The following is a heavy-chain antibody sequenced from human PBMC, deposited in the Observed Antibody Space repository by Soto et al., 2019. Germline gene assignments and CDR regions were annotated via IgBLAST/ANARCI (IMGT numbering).Heavy chain of an antibody. V-gene: IGHV1-2*02. CDR2: INPNSGGT. J-gene: IGHJ6*02. CDR1: GYTFTGYY. Sequence: RASVKVSCKASGYTFTGYYMHWVRQAPRQGLEWMGWINPNSGGTNYAQKFQGRVTMTRDTSISTAYMELSRLRSDDTAVYYCARESITIFGVVINYYYGMDVWGQGTTVTVSS. D-gene: IGHD3-3*01. CDR3: ARESITIFGVVINYYYGMDV.